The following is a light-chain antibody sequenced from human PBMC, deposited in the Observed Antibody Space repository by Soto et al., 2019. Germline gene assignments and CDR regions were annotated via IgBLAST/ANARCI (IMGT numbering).Light chain of an antibody. J-gene: IGLJ2*01. CDR2: TDN. CDR1: SSNIASNT. V-gene: IGLV1-44*01. CDR3: AAWDDSLNGVV. Sequence: HSVLTQPPSASGTPGQRVTISCSGSSSNIASNTVNWYQQLPGTAPKVLIYTDNQRPSGVPDRFSGSKSGTSASLAISGLQSEDEADYYCAAWDDSLNGVVFGGGTKLTVL.